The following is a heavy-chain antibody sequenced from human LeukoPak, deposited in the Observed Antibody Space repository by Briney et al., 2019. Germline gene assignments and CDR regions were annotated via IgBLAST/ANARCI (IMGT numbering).Heavy chain of an antibody. J-gene: IGHJ3*02. Sequence: SETLSLRCTVSGGSISSTIYYCAWIRQPPGKGLEWIGSIYYGGKTYYNPSLKSRVTTSVDTSKNQFSLKLSSVTAADTAVYYCARHLGGSGSTDAFDIWGQGTVVTVSS. CDR3: ARHLGGSGSTDAFDI. CDR2: IYYGGKT. V-gene: IGHV4-39*01. CDR1: GGSISSTIYY. D-gene: IGHD3-3*01.